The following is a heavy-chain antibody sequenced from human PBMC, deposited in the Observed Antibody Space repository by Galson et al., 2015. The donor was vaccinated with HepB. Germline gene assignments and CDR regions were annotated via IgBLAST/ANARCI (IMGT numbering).Heavy chain of an antibody. CDR2: IRNKANGYTT. J-gene: IGHJ4*02. CDR3: SREAKRTSDYDRHLDY. CDR1: GFTFSGHF. D-gene: IGHD3-22*01. V-gene: IGHV3-72*01. Sequence: SLRLSCAASGFTFSGHFMDWVRQAPGKGLEWLGRIRNKANGYTTQYAASVTGRFTISRDDSKNSLYLQMNSLKSEDTALYYCSREAKRTSDYDRHLDYWGQGTLVTVSS.